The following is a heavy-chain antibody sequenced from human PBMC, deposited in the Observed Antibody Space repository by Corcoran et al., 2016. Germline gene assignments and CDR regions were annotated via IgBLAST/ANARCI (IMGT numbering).Heavy chain of an antibody. D-gene: IGHD4-17*01. CDR1: GYSISSGYY. J-gene: IGHJ4*02. V-gene: IGHV4-38-2*02. CDR3: ARDYGYPQGLDY. CDR2: IHHSGST. Sequence: QVQLQESGPGLVKPSETLSLTCTVSGYSISSGYYWGWIRQPPGKGLEWIGSIHHSGSTYYNPSLKSRVTISVDTSKNQFSLKLSSVTAADTAVYYCARDYGYPQGLDYWGQGTLVTVSS.